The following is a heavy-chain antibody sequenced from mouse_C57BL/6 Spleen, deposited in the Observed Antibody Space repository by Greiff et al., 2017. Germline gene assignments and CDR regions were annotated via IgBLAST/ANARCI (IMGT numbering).Heavy chain of an antibody. CDR3: ARGDDYDDGVYYAMDY. CDR1: GFTFSSYA. V-gene: IGHV5-4*03. Sequence: EVMLVESGGGLVKPGGSLKLSCAASGFTFSSYAMSWVRQTPEKRLEWVATISDGGSYTYYPDNVKGRFTISRDNAKNNLYLQMSHLKSEDTAMYYCARGDDYDDGVYYAMDYWGQGTSVTVSS. CDR2: ISDGGSYT. J-gene: IGHJ4*01. D-gene: IGHD2-4*01.